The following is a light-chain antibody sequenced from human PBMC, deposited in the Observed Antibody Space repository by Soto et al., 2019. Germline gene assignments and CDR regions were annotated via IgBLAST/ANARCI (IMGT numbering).Light chain of an antibody. J-gene: IGKJ1*01. CDR1: QSVSSY. CDR3: QQRSNSWT. CDR2: DAS. Sequence: EIVLTQSPATLSLSPGERATLSCRASQSVSSYLAWYQQKPGQAPRLLNYDASNRATGIPARFSGSGSEKDFTLTISSLEPEDFAVYYCQQRSNSWTFGQGTKVEIK. V-gene: IGKV3-11*01.